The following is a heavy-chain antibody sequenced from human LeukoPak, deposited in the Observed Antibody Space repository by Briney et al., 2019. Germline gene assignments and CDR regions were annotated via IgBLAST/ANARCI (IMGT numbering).Heavy chain of an antibody. CDR1: GFTFTTYW. Sequence: GGSLRLSCAASGFTFTTYWMHWVRQAPGKGLVWVSRINSDGTTTTYADSVKGRFTISRDNAENIVYLQMNSLRAEDTAVYYCVRGGVDYWGQGTLVTVSS. CDR3: VRGGVDY. V-gene: IGHV3-74*01. CDR2: INSDGTTT. D-gene: IGHD3-16*01. J-gene: IGHJ4*02.